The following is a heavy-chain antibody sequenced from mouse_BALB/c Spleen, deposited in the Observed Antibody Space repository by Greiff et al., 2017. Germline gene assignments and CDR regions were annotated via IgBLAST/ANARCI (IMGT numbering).Heavy chain of an antibody. CDR3: ARGYGSSYFDY. D-gene: IGHD1-1*01. V-gene: IGHV5-6-5*01. CDR2: ISSGGST. J-gene: IGHJ2*01. Sequence: EVHLVESGGGLVKPGGSLKLSCAASGFTFSSYAMSWVRQTPEKRLEWVASISSGGSTYYPDSVKGRFTISRDNARNILYLQMSSLRSEDTAMYYCARGYGSSYFDYWGQGTTLTVSS. CDR1: GFTFSSYA.